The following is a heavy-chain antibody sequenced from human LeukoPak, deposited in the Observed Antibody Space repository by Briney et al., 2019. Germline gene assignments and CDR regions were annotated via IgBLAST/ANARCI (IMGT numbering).Heavy chain of an antibody. J-gene: IGHJ4*02. V-gene: IGHV4-39*07. CDR1: GGSISSSSYY. D-gene: IGHD6-13*01. Sequence: SETLSLTCTVSGGSISSSSYYWGWIRQPPGKGLEWIGSIYYSGSTYYNPSLKSRVTISVDTSKNQFSLKLSSVTAADTAVYYCARLAAAPAYYFDYWGQGTLVTVSS. CDR2: IYYSGST. CDR3: ARLAAAPAYYFDY.